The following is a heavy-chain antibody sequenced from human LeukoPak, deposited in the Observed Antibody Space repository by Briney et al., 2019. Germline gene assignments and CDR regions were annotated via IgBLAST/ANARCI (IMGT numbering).Heavy chain of an antibody. J-gene: IGHJ6*03. V-gene: IGHV4-59*10. CDR3: ARGGVATTAPLYYYYYYMDV. CDR1: GGSFSGYY. Sequence: PSETLSLTCAVYGGSFSGYYWSWIRQPAGTALEWIGRIYTSGTITYNPSLKSRVTMSVDTSKNQFSLKLSSVTAADTAVYYCARGGVATTAPLYYYYYYMDVWGKGTTVTISS. CDR2: IYTSGTI. D-gene: IGHD4-17*01.